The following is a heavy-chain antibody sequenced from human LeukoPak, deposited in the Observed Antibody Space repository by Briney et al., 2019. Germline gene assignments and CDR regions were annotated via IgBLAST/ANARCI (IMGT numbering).Heavy chain of an antibody. J-gene: IGHJ4*02. Sequence: SETLSLTCAVSGGSISSGGYSWSWIRQPPGKGLEWIGYIYHSGSTYYSPSLKSRVTISVDRSKNQFSLKLSSVTAADTAVYYCARADLCSGGSCYYFDYWGQGTLVTVSS. CDR1: GGSISSGGYS. V-gene: IGHV4-30-2*01. CDR2: IYHSGST. D-gene: IGHD2-15*01. CDR3: ARADLCSGGSCYYFDY.